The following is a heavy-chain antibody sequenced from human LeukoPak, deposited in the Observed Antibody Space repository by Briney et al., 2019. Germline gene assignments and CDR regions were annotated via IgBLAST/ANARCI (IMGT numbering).Heavy chain of an antibody. CDR3: ARHVRRQIAVASD. V-gene: IGHV4-39*01. CDR1: GGSISSSSYY. CDR2: IYYSGST. Sequence: PSETLSLACTVSGGSISSSSYYWGWIRQPPGKGLEWIGSIYYSGSTYYNPSLKSRVTISVDTSKNQFSLKLSSVTAADTAVYYCARHVRRQIAVASDWGQGTLVTVSS. J-gene: IGHJ4*02. D-gene: IGHD6-19*01.